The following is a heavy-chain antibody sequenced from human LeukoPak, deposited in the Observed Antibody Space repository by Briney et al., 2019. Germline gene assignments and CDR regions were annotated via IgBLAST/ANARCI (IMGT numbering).Heavy chain of an antibody. CDR1: GYSFTSYW. Sequence: KVSCKASGYSFTSYWIGWVRQMPGKGLEWMGIIYPGDSDTRYSPSFQGQVTISADKSISTAYLQWSSLKASDTAMYYCARWYYDFWSGYYNPLIFDYWGQGTLVTVSS. D-gene: IGHD3-3*01. CDR3: ARWYYDFWSGYYNPLIFDY. CDR2: IYPGDSDT. J-gene: IGHJ4*02. V-gene: IGHV5-51*01.